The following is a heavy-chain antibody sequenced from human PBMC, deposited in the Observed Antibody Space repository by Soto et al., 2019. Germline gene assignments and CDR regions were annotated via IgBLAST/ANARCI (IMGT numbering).Heavy chain of an antibody. D-gene: IGHD6-19*01. Sequence: EVQLVESGGGLVKPGGSLRLSCAASGFTFSSYSMNWVRQAPGKGLEWVSSISSRSSYIYYADSVKGRFTISRDNAKNSLYLQMNSLRAEDTAVYYCARDGSGWSYWGQGTLVTVSS. V-gene: IGHV3-21*01. CDR1: GFTFSSYS. J-gene: IGHJ1*01. CDR2: ISSRSSYI. CDR3: ARDGSGWSY.